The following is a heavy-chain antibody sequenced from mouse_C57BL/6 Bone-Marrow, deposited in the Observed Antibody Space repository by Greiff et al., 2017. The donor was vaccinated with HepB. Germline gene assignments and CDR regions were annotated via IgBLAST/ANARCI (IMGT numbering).Heavy chain of an antibody. Sequence: VQLQQSVAELVRPGASVKLSCTASGFNFKNTYMHWVKQRPEQGLEWIGRIDPANGNTKYAPKFQGKATITADTSSNTAYLQLRSLTSEDTAIYYYARDYYDYDVYYFDYGGRGTALTVTA. CDR1: GFNFKNTY. CDR2: IDPANGNT. J-gene: IGHJ2*01. V-gene: IGHV14-3*01. D-gene: IGHD2-4*01. CDR3: ARDYYDYDVYYFDY.